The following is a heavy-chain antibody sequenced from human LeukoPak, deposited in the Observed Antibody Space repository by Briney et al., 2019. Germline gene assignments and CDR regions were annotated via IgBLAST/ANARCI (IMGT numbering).Heavy chain of an antibody. D-gene: IGHD3-22*01. CDR2: ISGSDGST. CDR1: GFTFSAYA. CDR3: AKDQRYYDSSGSPYYYYGMDV. Sequence: GGSLRLSCAASGFTFSAYAMTWVRQAPGKGLEWVSVISGSDGSTYYADSVKGRFTISRDNSKNTLHLQMNSVRAEDTAVYYCAKDQRYYDSSGSPYYYYGMDVWGQGTTVTVSS. J-gene: IGHJ6*02. V-gene: IGHV3-23*01.